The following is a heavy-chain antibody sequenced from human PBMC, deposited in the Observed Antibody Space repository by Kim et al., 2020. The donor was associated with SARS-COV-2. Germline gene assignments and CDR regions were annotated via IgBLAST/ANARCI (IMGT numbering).Heavy chain of an antibody. CDR3: ARGAYGDVSFDY. D-gene: IGHD4-17*01. V-gene: IGHV1-18*01. Sequence: TKYGQKVQCRVIMTTDTSTNTDYMELWSLRSDDTAMYYCARGAYGDVSFDYWGQGTLVTVSS. J-gene: IGHJ4*02. CDR2: T.